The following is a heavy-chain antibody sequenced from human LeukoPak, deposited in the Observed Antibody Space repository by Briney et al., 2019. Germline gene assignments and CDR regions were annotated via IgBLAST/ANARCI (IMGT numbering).Heavy chain of an antibody. D-gene: IGHD1-26*01. CDR3: ASWGEGALDN. V-gene: IGHV3-48*01. CDR1: GFPFSSYG. CDR2: ISTSTTTI. Sequence: GGSLRLSCAASGFPFSSYGMSWVRQAPGKGLEWISYISTSTTTIYYANSVKGRFTTSRDNAKKSLYLQMNSLRVEDTGVYYCASWGEGALDNWGQGTLVTVSS. J-gene: IGHJ4*02.